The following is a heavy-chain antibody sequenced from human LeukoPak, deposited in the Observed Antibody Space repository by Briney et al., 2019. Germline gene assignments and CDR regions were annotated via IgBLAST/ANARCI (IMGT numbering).Heavy chain of an antibody. V-gene: IGHV4-30-2*01. CDR2: IYHSGST. Sequence: SETLSLTCAVSGGSISSGGYSWSWIRQPPGQGLEWIGYIYHSGSTYYNPSLKSRVTISVDRSKNQFSLKLSSVTAADTAVYYCARGLDTQEPGADTYYYYGMDVWGQGTTVTVSS. J-gene: IGHJ6*02. CDR1: GGSISSGGYS. CDR3: ARGLDTQEPGADTYYYYGMDV. D-gene: IGHD1-1*01.